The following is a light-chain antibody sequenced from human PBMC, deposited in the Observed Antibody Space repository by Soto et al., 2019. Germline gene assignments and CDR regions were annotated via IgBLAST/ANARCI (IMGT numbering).Light chain of an antibody. CDR1: QNVSRF. Sequence: EIVLTQSPATLSLSPGERATLSCRASQNVSRFIAWYQRRPGQAPRLLIYDASKRASDIPARFSVSGSGTDFTLTISSLEPEDSAVYYCQQRSNWPPLTFGGGTKVEIK. J-gene: IGKJ4*01. CDR2: DAS. V-gene: IGKV3-11*01. CDR3: QQRSNWPPLT.